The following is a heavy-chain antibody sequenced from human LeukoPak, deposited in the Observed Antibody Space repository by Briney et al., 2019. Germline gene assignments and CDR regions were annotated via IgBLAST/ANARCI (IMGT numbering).Heavy chain of an antibody. CDR1: GYSISSGYY. Sequence: SETLSLTCTVSGYSISSGYYWGWIRQPPEKGLEWIGSIYHSGSTYYNPSLKSRVTISVDTSKNQFSLKLSSVTAADTAVYYCARDPVVGATNYYYYYMDVWGKGTTVTVSS. CDR2: IYHSGST. J-gene: IGHJ6*03. D-gene: IGHD1-26*01. CDR3: ARDPVVGATNYYYYYMDV. V-gene: IGHV4-38-2*02.